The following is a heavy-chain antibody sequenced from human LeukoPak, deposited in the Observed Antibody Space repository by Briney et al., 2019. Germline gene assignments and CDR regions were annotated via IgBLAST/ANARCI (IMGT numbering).Heavy chain of an antibody. CDR1: GVTLRNYA. Sequence: PGGSLRLSCAASGVTLRNYAMTWIRQAPGKGLQWVSVISGDGESTYYADSVKGRFTISRDNSKNTLDLQVNSLGAEDTAVYYCAKMSGDCSSTICSSFDYWGQGTLVTVSS. J-gene: IGHJ4*02. CDR3: AKMSGDCSSTICSSFDY. CDR2: ISGDGEST. V-gene: IGHV3-23*01. D-gene: IGHD2-2*01.